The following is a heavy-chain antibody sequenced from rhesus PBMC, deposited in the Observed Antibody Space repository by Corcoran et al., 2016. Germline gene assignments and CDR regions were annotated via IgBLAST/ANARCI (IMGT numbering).Heavy chain of an antibody. J-gene: IGHJ4*01. CDR2: IEPRNSET. V-gene: IGHV5-2*01. CDR1: GYSFTSLW. D-gene: IGHD1-44*01. CDR3: CRVGGTTFDY. Sequence: EVQLVQSGAEVQRPGESLKISCKTPGYSFTSLWITCVRYLPGKGLEWMMAIEPRNSETRSSPAFQGQRTISADKSTSTTCLQWSSLKASDSATYYCCRVGGTTFDYWGQGVLVTVSS.